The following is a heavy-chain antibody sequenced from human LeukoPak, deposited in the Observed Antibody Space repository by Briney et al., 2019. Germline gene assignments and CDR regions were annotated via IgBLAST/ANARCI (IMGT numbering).Heavy chain of an antibody. Sequence: ASVKVSFKASGYTLTSYYMHWVRQAPGQGLEWMGIINPSGGSTSYAQKFQGRVTMTRDTSTSTVYMELSSLRSDDTAVYYCARAELLRGPSDYWGQGTLVTVSS. J-gene: IGHJ4*02. CDR1: GYTLTSYY. V-gene: IGHV1-46*01. CDR3: ARAELLRGPSDY. D-gene: IGHD3-10*01. CDR2: INPSGGST.